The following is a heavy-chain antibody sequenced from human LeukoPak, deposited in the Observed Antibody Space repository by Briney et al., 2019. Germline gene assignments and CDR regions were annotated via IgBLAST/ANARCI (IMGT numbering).Heavy chain of an antibody. CDR2: IYSRGST. CDR3: ARDSSSGNDY. Sequence: SETLSLTCIVSGGSISSSNYYWGWIRQSPGKGLEWIGSIYSRGSTYYNPSLKSRVIVSSDMSKNQFPLMLNSVTAADTAVYYCARDSSSGNDYWGQGTLVTVSS. J-gene: IGHJ4*02. CDR1: GGSISSSNYY. D-gene: IGHD6-19*01. V-gene: IGHV4-39*06.